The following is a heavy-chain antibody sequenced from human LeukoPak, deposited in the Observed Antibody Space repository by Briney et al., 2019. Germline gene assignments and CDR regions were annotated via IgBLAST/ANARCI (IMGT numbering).Heavy chain of an antibody. D-gene: IGHD3-22*01. CDR1: GYTFTGYY. CDR3: ARVDYYDSSGYLGY. Sequence: ASVKVSCKASGYTFTGYYMHWVRQAPGQGLEWMGWINPNTGGTNYAQKFQGRVTMTRDTSISTAYMELSRLRSDDTAVYYCARVDYYDSSGYLGYWGQGTLVTVSS. J-gene: IGHJ4*02. CDR2: INPNTGGT. V-gene: IGHV1-2*02.